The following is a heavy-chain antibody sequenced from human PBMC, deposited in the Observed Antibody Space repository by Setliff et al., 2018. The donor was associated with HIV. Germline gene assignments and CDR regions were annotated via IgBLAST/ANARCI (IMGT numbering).Heavy chain of an antibody. J-gene: IGHJ6*03. CDR3: ARVSITYWYSIPRDYYYYMDV. CDR2: IDHRGRP. CDR1: GGSINSRSYY. D-gene: IGHD2-8*02. V-gene: IGHV4-39*07. Sequence: PSETLSLTCTVSGGSINSRSYYWAWIRQPPGKGLEWIGEIDHRGRPKYNPSLKSRVTISVDTSKSQFSLRLNSVTATDTALYYCARVSITYWYSIPRDYYYYMDVWGEGTTVTVSS.